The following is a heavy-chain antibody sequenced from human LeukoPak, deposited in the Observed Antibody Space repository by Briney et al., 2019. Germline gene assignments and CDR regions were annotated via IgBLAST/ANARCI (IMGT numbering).Heavy chain of an antibody. Sequence: ASVKVSCKASGYTFTSYGISWVRQAPGQGLEWMGWISAYNGNTNYAQKLQGRVTMTTDTSTSTAYMELRSLRSDDTAVYYCARRIAAAGTATYYYYYYMDVWGKGTTVTVSS. J-gene: IGHJ6*03. D-gene: IGHD6-13*01. V-gene: IGHV1-18*01. CDR3: ARRIAAAGTATYYYYYYMDV. CDR2: ISAYNGNT. CDR1: GYTFTSYG.